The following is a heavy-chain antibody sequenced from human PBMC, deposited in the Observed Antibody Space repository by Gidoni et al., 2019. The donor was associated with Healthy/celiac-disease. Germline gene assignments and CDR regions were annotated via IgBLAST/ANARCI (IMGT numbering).Heavy chain of an antibody. V-gene: IGHV3-43*01. D-gene: IGHD4-4*01. Sequence: EVQLVESGGVVVQPGGSLRLSCAASGFTCDDYTMHWVRQAPGKGLEWVSLISWDGGSTYYADSVKGRFTISRDNSKNSLYLQMNSLRTEDTALYYCAKDIGYGGGLTTAYYYYGMDVWGQGTTVTVSS. J-gene: IGHJ6*02. CDR2: ISWDGGST. CDR1: GFTCDDYT. CDR3: AKDIGYGGGLTTAYYYYGMDV.